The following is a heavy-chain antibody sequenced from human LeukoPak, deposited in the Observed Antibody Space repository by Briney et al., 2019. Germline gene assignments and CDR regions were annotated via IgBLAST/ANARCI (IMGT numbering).Heavy chain of an antibody. CDR2: ISYDGSNK. D-gene: IGHD2-2*01. Sequence: GRSLRLSCAASGFTFSSYGMHWVRQAPGKGLEWVAVISYDGSNKYYADSVKGRFTISRDNSKNTLYLQMNSLRAEDTAVYYCAKDDVAIVVVPAAAFDYWGHGTLFTVSS. CDR1: GFTFSSYG. V-gene: IGHV3-30*18. J-gene: IGHJ4*01. CDR3: AKDDVAIVVVPAAAFDY.